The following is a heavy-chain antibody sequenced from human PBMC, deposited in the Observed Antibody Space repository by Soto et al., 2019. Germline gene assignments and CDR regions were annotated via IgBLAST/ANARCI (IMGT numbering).Heavy chain of an antibody. J-gene: IGHJ4*01. CDR1: GGSICSGGYY. CDR3: ASQASGWYPDY. D-gene: IGHD6-19*01. V-gene: IGHV4-31*03. Sequence: QVQLQESGPGLVKPSQTLSLTCTVSGGSICSGGYYWSWLRQHPGKGLEWIGYIFDSGTTYYNPSLKSRVTISVDPSKSQFSLRLTSVTATDTAVYYCASQASGWYPDYWGHGTLVTVSS. CDR2: IFDSGTT.